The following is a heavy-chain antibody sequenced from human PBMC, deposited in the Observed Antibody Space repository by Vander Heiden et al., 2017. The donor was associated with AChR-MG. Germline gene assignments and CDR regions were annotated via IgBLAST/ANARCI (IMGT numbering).Heavy chain of an antibody. CDR3: AKARRYYDFWSGPHDAFDI. Sequence: EVQLVESGGGLVQPGRSLRLSCAASGFTFDDYAMHWVRQAPRKGLEWVSGISWNSGSIGYADSVKGRFTISRDNAKNSLYLQMNSLRAEDTALYYCAKARRYYDFWSGPHDAFDIWGQGTMVTVSS. D-gene: IGHD3-3*01. J-gene: IGHJ3*02. CDR2: ISWNSGSI. V-gene: IGHV3-9*01. CDR1: GFTFDDYA.